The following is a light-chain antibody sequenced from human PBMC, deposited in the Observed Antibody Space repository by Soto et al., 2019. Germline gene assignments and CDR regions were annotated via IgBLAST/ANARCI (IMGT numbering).Light chain of an antibody. J-gene: IGKJ5*01. Sequence: EIELPQSPATLSLSPGERVTLSCRASQTVSSYLAWYQQKPGQAPRLLIYDGTNRATGIPARFSGSGSGSDFTPTISSLEPADFAVYYCQQRSNWPPFTFGQGTRLDIK. V-gene: IGKV3-11*01. CDR2: DGT. CDR1: QTVSSY. CDR3: QQRSNWPPFT.